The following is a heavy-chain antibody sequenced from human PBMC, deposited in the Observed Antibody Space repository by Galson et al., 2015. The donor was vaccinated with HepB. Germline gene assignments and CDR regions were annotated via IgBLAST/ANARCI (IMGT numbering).Heavy chain of an antibody. CDR2: IKSKTDGGTT. CDR3: TTDREMGYMFFDY. J-gene: IGHJ4*02. V-gene: IGHV3-15*01. Sequence: SLRLSCAASGFTFSNAWMSWVRQAPGKGLEWVGRIKSKTDGGTTDYAAPVKGRFTISRDDSKNTLYLQMNSLETEDTAVYYCTTDREMGYMFFDYWGQGTLVTVSS. CDR1: GFTFSNAW. D-gene: IGHD5-24*01.